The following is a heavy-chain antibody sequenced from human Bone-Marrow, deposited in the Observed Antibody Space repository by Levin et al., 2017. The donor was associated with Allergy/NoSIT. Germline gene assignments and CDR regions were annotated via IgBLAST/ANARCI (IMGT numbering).Heavy chain of an antibody. Sequence: GESLKISCKASGYTFRDYDVYWVRQAPGQGLEWMGRINPKSGATNYAQKFQGRVTMTRDTSISTAYMDLSRLMSDDTAVYFCARDNWNSDGYLDFWGQGTLVTVSS. CDR3: ARDNWNSDGYLDF. V-gene: IGHV1-2*06. D-gene: IGHD1-7*01. CDR1: GYTFRDYD. J-gene: IGHJ4*02. CDR2: INPKSGAT.